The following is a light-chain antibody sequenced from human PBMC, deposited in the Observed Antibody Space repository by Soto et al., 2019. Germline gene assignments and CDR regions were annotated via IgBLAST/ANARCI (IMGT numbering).Light chain of an antibody. Sequence: DIQMTQFPATLSESPGERVTLSCRASQGISSWLAWYQQKPGKAPKLLIYDVSTLESGVPSRFSGSGSGTEFTLTISSLQPDDSATYYCQQYDTFWTFGQGTKVDIK. V-gene: IGKV1-5*01. CDR1: QGISSW. CDR2: DVS. J-gene: IGKJ1*01. CDR3: QQYDTFWT.